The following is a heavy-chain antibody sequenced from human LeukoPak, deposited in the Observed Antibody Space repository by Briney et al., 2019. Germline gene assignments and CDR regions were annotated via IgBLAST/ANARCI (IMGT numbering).Heavy chain of an antibody. V-gene: IGHV4-59*01. D-gene: IGHD6-19*01. J-gene: IGHJ4*02. CDR3: ARTGSDWYPLNN. CDR1: GGSISSYY. CDR2: IYYSGST. Sequence: PSETLSLTCTVSGGSISSYYWSWIRQPPGKGLEWIANIYYSGSTNYNPPLKSRVTISVDTSKNQFSLKLSSVTAADTAVYYCARTGSDWYPLNNWGQGTLVTVSS.